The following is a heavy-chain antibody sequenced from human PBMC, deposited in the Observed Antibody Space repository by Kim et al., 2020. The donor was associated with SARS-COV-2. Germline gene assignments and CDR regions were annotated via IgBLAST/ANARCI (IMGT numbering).Heavy chain of an antibody. V-gene: IGHV3-23*01. CDR1: GFTFTNYD. D-gene: IGHD3-16*01. CDR2: INGSSVVT. Sequence: GGSLRLSCAASGFTFTNYDMNWVRQAPGKGLEWVSIINGSSVVTYYADSVKGRFAISRNNSKNTLYLQMNSLRAEDTAIYYCVKSEGGPFFYWGEGTLVT. J-gene: IGHJ4*02. CDR3: VKSEGGPFFY.